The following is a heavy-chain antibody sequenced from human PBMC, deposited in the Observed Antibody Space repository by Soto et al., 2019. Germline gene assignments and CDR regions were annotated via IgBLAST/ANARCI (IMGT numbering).Heavy chain of an antibody. J-gene: IGHJ4*02. CDR3: ATYDFWSGLFDY. CDR2: IYHTGST. V-gene: IGHV4-4*02. CDR1: RASITDAKW. Sequence: QVQLLESGPGLVKPSGTLSLTCAVSRASITDAKWWSWVRQAAGKGLEWIGEIYHTGSTSYNPSLTSRVTISVDKSNNQFLLTLRPVTAADTAVYYCATYDFWSGLFDYWGQGILVTVSP. D-gene: IGHD3-3*01.